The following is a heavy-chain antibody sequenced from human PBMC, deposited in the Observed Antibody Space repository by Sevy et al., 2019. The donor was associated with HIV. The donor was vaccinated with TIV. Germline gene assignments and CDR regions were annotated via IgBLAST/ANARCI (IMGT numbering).Heavy chain of an antibody. CDR2: IHYTGST. CDR1: GGSISAYH. CDR3: ARAPPVRSGDDSLNWFAP. J-gene: IGHJ5*02. Sequence: SETLSLTCTVSGGSISAYHWSWNRQPPGKGLEWIGYIHYTGSTKYNPALESRVTISVDTSKNQFSLKLSSVTAADTAVYYCARAPPVRSGDDSLNWFAPWGQGTLVTVSP. V-gene: IGHV4-59*01. D-gene: IGHD5-12*01.